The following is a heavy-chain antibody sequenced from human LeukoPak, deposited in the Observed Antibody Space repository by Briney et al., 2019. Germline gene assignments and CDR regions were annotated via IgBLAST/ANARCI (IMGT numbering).Heavy chain of an antibody. CDR3: AKDPSFRPGYFDY. J-gene: IGHJ4*01. V-gene: IGHV3-7*01. CDR2: IKQDGSEK. CDR1: GFTFSSYW. Sequence: GGSLRLSCAASGFTFSSYWMSWVRQAPGKGLEWVANIKQDGSEKYYVDSVKGRFTISRDNSKNTLYLQMNSLRAEDTAVYYCAKDPSFRPGYFDYWGQGTLVTVSS.